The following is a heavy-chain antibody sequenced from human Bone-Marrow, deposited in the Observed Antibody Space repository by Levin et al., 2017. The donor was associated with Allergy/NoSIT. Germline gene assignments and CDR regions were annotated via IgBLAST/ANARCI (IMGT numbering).Heavy chain of an antibody. D-gene: IGHD2-8*01. CDR2: IYPGDSDT. CDR3: ARVYGISSAPDY. Sequence: PGGSLRLSCKGSGYSFSTYWIAWVRQMPGKGLEWMGIIYPGDSDTRYSPSFQGQVTISADKSISTAYVQWSSLKASDTAMYFCARVYGISSAPDYWGQGTLVTVSS. CDR1: GYSFSTYW. J-gene: IGHJ4*02. V-gene: IGHV5-51*01.